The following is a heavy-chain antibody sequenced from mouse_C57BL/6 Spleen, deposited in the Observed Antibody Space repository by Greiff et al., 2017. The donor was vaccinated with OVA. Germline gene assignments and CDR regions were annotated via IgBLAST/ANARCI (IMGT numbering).Heavy chain of an antibody. CDR3: ARRLYDYDGGYYAMDY. CDR1: GFTFSDYY. CDR2: ISNGGGST. D-gene: IGHD2-4*01. Sequence: EVNLVESGGGLVQPGGSLKLSCAASGFTFSDYYMYWVRQTPEKRLEWVAYISNGGGSTYYPDTVKGRFTISRDNAKNTLYLQMSRLKSEDTAMYYCARRLYDYDGGYYAMDYWGQGTSVTVSS. J-gene: IGHJ4*01. V-gene: IGHV5-12*01.